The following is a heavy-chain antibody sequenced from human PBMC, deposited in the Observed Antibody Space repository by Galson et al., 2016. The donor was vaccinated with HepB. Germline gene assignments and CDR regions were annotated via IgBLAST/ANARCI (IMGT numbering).Heavy chain of an antibody. Sequence: SLRLSCAASGFSFSTFGMHWVRQAPGKGLEWVAVISPDGNNKDYGDSVKGRFTISRDNSKNTLYLQMNSLRAEDTAVYYCAKEGIYCTGGACYGDGLDVWGKGTAVSVSS. D-gene: IGHD2-8*02. CDR3: AKEGIYCTGGACYGDGLDV. V-gene: IGHV3-30*18. CDR2: ISPDGNNK. J-gene: IGHJ6*04. CDR1: GFSFSTFG.